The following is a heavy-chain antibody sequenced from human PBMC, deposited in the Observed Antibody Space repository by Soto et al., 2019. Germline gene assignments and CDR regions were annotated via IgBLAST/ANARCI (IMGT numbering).Heavy chain of an antibody. J-gene: IGHJ4*02. Sequence: QVQLVQSGTEVTKPGSSVKVSCKASGGTFRNYPINWVRQAPGQGLEWMGSIFPLTDIPDYAQNFQARLTISADKSTSTAYMELSSRTSDDTAMYFCARGPLVVLNYFESWGQGTLVSVSS. CDR3: ARGPLVVLNYFES. V-gene: IGHV1-69*02. CDR2: IFPLTDIP. CDR1: GGTFRNYP.